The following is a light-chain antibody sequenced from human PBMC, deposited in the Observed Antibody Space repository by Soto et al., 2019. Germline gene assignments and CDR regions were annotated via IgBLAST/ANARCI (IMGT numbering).Light chain of an antibody. Sequence: EIVLTQSPGTLSLSPGERATLSCRASQSVSSSYLAWYQQKPGQAPRLLIYGASSRATGIPDRFSGSGSGTDFTLTISRLEPEDFAVYYCQYYGSSSLYTFGQGTKLEVK. CDR3: QYYGSSSLYT. J-gene: IGKJ2*01. CDR2: GAS. V-gene: IGKV3-20*01. CDR1: QSVSSSY.